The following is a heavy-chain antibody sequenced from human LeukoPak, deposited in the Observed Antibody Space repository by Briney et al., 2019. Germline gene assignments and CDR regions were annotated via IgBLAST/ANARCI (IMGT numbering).Heavy chain of an antibody. CDR3: TTLDTAMVNDYFDY. D-gene: IGHD5-18*01. Sequence: GGSLRLSCAASGFTFSSYSFNWVRQAPGKGLEWVSYISSSSSTIYYADSVKGRFTISRDNAKNSLYLQMNSLKTEDTAVYYCTTLDTAMVNDYFDYWGQGTLVTVSS. V-gene: IGHV3-48*01. CDR1: GFTFSSYS. J-gene: IGHJ4*02. CDR2: ISSSSSTI.